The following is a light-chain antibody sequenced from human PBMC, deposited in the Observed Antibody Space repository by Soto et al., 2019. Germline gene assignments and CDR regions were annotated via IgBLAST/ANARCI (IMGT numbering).Light chain of an antibody. CDR2: EGT. CDR1: SSDVGSYDL. CDR3: YSYAGDSLYV. Sequence: QAVVTQPASVSGSPGQSITISCTGTSSDVGSYDLVSWYQHHPGKVPKLMVYEGTKRPSGVSDRFSGSKSGNTASLTTSGLQAEDEADYYCYSYAGDSLYVFGTGTKLTVL. V-gene: IGLV2-23*01. J-gene: IGLJ1*01.